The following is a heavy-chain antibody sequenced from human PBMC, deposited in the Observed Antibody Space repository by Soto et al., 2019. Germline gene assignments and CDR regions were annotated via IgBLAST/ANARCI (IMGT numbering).Heavy chain of an antibody. J-gene: IGHJ4*02. V-gene: IGHV4-4*02. D-gene: IGHD2-15*01. CDR1: GGSISTSNW. CDR3: ASRGATTYCSGGSCYARGFDY. Sequence: SGTLSLTCAVSGGSISTSNWWRWVRQPPGKGLEWIGEVYRTGSTNYNPSLESRLTISVDTSKNQFSLKLSSVTAADTAVYYCASRGATTYCSGGSCYARGFDYWGQGTLVTVSS. CDR2: VYRTGST.